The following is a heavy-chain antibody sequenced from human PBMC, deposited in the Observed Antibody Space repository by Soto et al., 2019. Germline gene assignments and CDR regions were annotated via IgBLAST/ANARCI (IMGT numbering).Heavy chain of an antibody. J-gene: IGHJ4*02. CDR3: RITMVRGAKYYFDY. D-gene: IGHD3-10*01. CDR2: INHSGST. Sequence: QVQLQQWGAGLLKPSETLSLTCAVYGGSFSGYYWSWIRQPPGKGLEWIGEINHSGSTNYNPSRMHRVTLSVDTSNNQFSLKLSSVTAADTAVDYCRITMVRGAKYYFDYWGQGTLVTVSS. CDR1: GGSFSGYY. V-gene: IGHV4-34*01.